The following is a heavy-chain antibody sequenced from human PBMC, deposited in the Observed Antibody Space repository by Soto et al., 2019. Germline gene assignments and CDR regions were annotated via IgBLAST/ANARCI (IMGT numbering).Heavy chain of an antibody. D-gene: IGHD2-8*02. CDR2: IHHTGRT. CDR3: ATRPYRDAGGGLHC. V-gene: IGHV4-4*02. Sequence: QVHLQESGPGLVKPSGTLSLTCVVSGGSINSNRWWTWVRQPPGKGLEWVGEIHHTGRTSYNPSLKTRVTISLDKSNNQLSLNLTSVTAADTAVYSCATRPYRDAGGGLHCWGQGTLVTVSS. CDR1: GGSINSNRW. J-gene: IGHJ4*02.